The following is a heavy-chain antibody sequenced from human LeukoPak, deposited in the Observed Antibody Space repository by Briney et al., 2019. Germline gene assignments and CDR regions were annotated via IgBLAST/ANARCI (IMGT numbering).Heavy chain of an antibody. CDR2: SSFNGVHK. D-gene: IGHD6-19*01. V-gene: IGHV3-30*09. CDR3: ARVGNDSGWHDAFGYFDS. Sequence: GGSLRLSCAASGFTFSNNLLHWVRQAPGKGLEWVAVSSFNGVHKFYADSVKGRFVISGDNSKNTLYLQMNSLRVEDTGTYYCARVGNDSGWHDAFGYFDSWGQGVLVTVSS. CDR1: GFTFSNNL. J-gene: IGHJ4*02.